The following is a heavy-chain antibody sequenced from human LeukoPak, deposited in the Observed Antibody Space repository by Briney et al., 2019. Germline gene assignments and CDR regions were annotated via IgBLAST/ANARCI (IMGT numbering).Heavy chain of an antibody. CDR3: ARDFYGSRPGAFDY. J-gene: IGHJ4*02. D-gene: IGHD3-10*01. Sequence: ASVKVSCKASGYSFSGHYIHWVRQAPGQGLEWTGQINPNSAASHYAQKFQDRVTMTSDTSINMAYMELRSLRSDDTAVYYCARDFYGSRPGAFDYWGQGTLITVSS. CDR1: GYSFSGHY. V-gene: IGHV1-2*06. CDR2: INPNSAAS.